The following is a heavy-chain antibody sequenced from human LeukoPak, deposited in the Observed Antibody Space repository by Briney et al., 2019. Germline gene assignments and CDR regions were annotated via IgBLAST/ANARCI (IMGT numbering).Heavy chain of an antibody. CDR2: ISRSGSTK. J-gene: IGHJ5*02. V-gene: IGHV3-11*01. CDR1: GFTFSDYN. CDR3: ARAGYYYDSSGYSGVWFDP. D-gene: IGHD3-22*01. Sequence: PGGSLRLSCAASGFTFSDYNMRWIRQAPGKGLEWVSSISRSGSTKYYADSVKGRFTISRDNAKNSLFLQMNSLRSDDTAVYYCARAGYYYDSSGYSGVWFDPWGQGTLVTVSS.